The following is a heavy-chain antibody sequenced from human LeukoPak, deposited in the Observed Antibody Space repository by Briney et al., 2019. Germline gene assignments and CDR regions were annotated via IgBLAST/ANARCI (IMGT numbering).Heavy chain of an antibody. J-gene: IGHJ6*03. CDR3: ARDLGEMATIEPNYYYYYYMDV. D-gene: IGHD5-24*01. CDR1: GYTFTGYY. Sequence: ASVKVSCKASGYTFTGYYMHWVRQAPGQGLEWMGWINPNSGGTNYAQKFQGRVTMTRDTSISTAYMELSRLRSDDTAVYYCARDLGEMATIEPNYYYYYYMDVWGKGTTVTVSS. CDR2: INPNSGGT. V-gene: IGHV1-2*02.